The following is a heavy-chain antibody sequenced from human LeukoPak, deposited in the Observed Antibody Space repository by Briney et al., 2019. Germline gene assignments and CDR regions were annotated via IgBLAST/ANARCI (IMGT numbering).Heavy chain of an antibody. V-gene: IGHV1-3*01. CDR1: GYTFTSHA. CDR3: ARELWFGERGPYFDY. CDR2: INAGNGNT. D-gene: IGHD3-10*01. Sequence: ASVKVSCKASGYTFTSHAMHWVRQAPGQRLEWMGWINAGNGNTKYSQKFQGRVTITRDTSASTAYMELSSLRSEDTAVYYCARELWFGERGPYFDYWGQGTLVTVSS. J-gene: IGHJ4*02.